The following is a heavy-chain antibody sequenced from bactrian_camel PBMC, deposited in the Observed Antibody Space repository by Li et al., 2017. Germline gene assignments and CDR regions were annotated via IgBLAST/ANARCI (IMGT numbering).Heavy chain of an antibody. J-gene: IGHJ6*01. CDR1: TSC. CDR3: ATIGGSRSAGADFGH. Sequence: HVQLVESGGGSVQAGGSLTLSCASATSCMGWFRQAPGKEREGVAFIDTLGMTGKPTYANSVKGRFTISRDNAKNTVYLQMNSLKSEDTALYYCATIGGSRSAGADFGHWGQGTQVTVS. D-gene: IGHD2*01. CDR2: IDTLGMTGKP. V-gene: IGHV3S54*01.